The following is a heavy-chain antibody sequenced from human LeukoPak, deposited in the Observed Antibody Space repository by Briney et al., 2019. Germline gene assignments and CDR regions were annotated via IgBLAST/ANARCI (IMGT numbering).Heavy chain of an antibody. CDR2: IRSDGART. V-gene: IGHV3-48*04. CDR3: ARMNYISTGWGAPFDY. Sequence: GGSLRLPCAASGFIFSSFSMNWVRQAPGKGLEWVSYIRSDGARTDYTGAVKGRFTISRDNAKNSLYLQMNSLRVEDTAVYYCARMNYISTGWGAPFDYWGQGVLVTVSS. J-gene: IGHJ4*02. D-gene: IGHD1-7*01. CDR1: GFIFSSFS.